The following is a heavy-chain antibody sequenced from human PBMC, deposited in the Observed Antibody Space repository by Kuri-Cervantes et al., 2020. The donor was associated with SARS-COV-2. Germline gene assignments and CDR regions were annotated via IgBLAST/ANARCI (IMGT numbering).Heavy chain of an antibody. J-gene: IGHJ6*03. V-gene: IGHV4-34*01. Sequence: SETLSLTCAVYGGSFSGYYWSWIRQPPGKGLEWIGEINHSGSTNYNPSLSSRVTISVDMSKNQFSLRLSSVTAADAAVYYCARGINGYFFFYYLDVWGKGTTVTVSS. CDR2: INHSGST. CDR1: GGSFSGYY. D-gene: IGHD2-21*01. CDR3: ARGINGYFFFYYLDV.